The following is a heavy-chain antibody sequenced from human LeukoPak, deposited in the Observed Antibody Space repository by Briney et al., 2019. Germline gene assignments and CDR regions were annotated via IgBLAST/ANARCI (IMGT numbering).Heavy chain of an antibody. D-gene: IGHD6-13*01. CDR1: GYTFTSYG. J-gene: IGHJ5*02. Sequence: GASVKVSCKASGYTFTSYGISWVRQAPGQGLEWMGWISAYNGNTNYAQKLQGRVTMTTDTTTSTAYMELRSLRSDDTAVYYCARGLYSSSWNPIDPWGQGTLVTVSS. V-gene: IGHV1-18*01. CDR3: ARGLYSSSWNPIDP. CDR2: ISAYNGNT.